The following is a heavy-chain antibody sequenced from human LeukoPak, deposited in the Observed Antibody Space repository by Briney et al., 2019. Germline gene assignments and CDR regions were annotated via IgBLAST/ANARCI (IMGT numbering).Heavy chain of an antibody. Sequence: PGGPLRLSCAASGFTFRVYHVIGLPEAPERGGVGVPYIRRSGSIIYHADSAKRRITISRDNSQNTLYLQMNSLRGEDTAVYYCAKGYGDYLFLSTRWGQGTLVTVSS. J-gene: IGHJ1*01. V-gene: IGHV3-23*01. D-gene: IGHD4-17*01. CDR2: IRRSGSII. CDR1: GFTFRVY. CDR3: AKGYGDYLFLSTR.